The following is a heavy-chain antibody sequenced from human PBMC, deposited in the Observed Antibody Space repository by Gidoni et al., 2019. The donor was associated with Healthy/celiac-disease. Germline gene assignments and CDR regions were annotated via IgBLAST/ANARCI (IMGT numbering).Heavy chain of an antibody. D-gene: IGHD3-10*01. CDR2: IYYSGST. J-gene: IGHJ4*02. Sequence: HLPLQESGPGLVKPSSTLSLTCTVPACPISSSRYYWGCIRQPPGTGLEWIGSIYYSGSTYYNPSLKSRVTISVDTSKNQFSLKLSSVTAADTAVYYCASSYYYGSGVDYWGQGTLVTVSS. CDR3: ASSYYYGSGVDY. CDR1: ACPISSSRYY. V-gene: IGHV4-39*01.